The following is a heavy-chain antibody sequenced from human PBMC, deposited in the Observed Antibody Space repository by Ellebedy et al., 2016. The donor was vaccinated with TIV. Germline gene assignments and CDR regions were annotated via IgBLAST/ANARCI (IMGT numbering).Heavy chain of an antibody. CDR2: ISAYNGNT. D-gene: IGHD3-22*01. CDR3: ARGYDSSGYSSCFDY. V-gene: IGHV1-18*01. J-gene: IGHJ4*02. CDR1: GYTFISYG. Sequence: AASVKVSCKASGYTFISYGISWVRQAPGQGLEWMGWISAYNGNTNYAQKLQGRVNMTTDTSTRTAYMELRSLRSDDTAVYYCARGYDSSGYSSCFDYWGQGTLVTVSS.